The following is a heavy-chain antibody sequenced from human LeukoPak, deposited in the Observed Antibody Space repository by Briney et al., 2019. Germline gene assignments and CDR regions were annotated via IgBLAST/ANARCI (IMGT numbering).Heavy chain of an antibody. CDR2: MNPNSGNT. D-gene: IGHD3-10*01. J-gene: IGHJ6*03. Sequence: ASVKVSCKASGYTFTSYDINWVRQATGQGLEWMGWMNPNSGNTGYAQKFQGRVTMTRNTSISTAYMELSRLRSDDTAVYYCARDRSDMVRGDPVYYMDVWGKGTTVTVSS. CDR1: GYTFTSYD. V-gene: IGHV1-8*01. CDR3: ARDRSDMVRGDPVYYMDV.